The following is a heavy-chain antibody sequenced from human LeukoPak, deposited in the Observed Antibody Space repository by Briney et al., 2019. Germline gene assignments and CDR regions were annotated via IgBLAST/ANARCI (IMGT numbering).Heavy chain of an antibody. CDR1: EFSIRNYA. CDR3: ARQQGDVVVPAAIPLDY. D-gene: IGHD2-2*02. J-gene: IGHJ4*02. Sequence: GGSLRLSCAVSEFSIRNYAMHWVRQAPGRGLEWVAVIFYDGSTQSYSHSVKGRFTISRDTSKNSLYLQMNNLRPEDTAVYYCARQQGDVVVPAAIPLDYWGQGTLVTVSS. V-gene: IGHV3-30-3*01. CDR2: IFYDGSTQ.